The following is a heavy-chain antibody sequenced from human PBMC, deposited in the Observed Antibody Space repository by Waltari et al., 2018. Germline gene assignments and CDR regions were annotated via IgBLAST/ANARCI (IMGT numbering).Heavy chain of an antibody. V-gene: IGHV1-69*05. D-gene: IGHD3-3*01. CDR3: ARRRYTPLEWFSYYYYGMDV. CDR2: IIPIFGTA. Sequence: QVQLVQSGAEVKKPGSSVKVSCKASGGTFSSYAISWVRQAPGQGLSWMGGIIPIFGTANYAQKFQGRVTITTDESTSTAYMELSSLRSEDTAVYYCARRRYTPLEWFSYYYYGMDVWGQGTTVTVSS. J-gene: IGHJ6*02. CDR1: GGTFSSYA.